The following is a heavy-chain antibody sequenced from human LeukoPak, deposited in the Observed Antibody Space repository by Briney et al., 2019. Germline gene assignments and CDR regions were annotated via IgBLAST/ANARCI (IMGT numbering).Heavy chain of an antibody. J-gene: IGHJ4*02. D-gene: IGHD2-15*01. Sequence: GGSLRLSCAAPGFTFSSYSMAWVRQAPGKGLGWVSIISGSSGATFYADSVKGRFTISRDNSKNTLYLEMGSLRAEDTAVYYCAKEGDRGFVVADYFDYWGQGTLVTVSS. CDR3: AKEGDRGFVVADYFDY. CDR2: ISGSSGAT. V-gene: IGHV3-23*01. CDR1: GFTFSSYS.